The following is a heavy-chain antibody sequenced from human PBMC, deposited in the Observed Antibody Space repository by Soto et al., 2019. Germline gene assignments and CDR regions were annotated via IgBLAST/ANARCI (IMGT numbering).Heavy chain of an antibody. Sequence: EVQLVESGGGLVKPGGSLRLSCAASGFTFSNAWMSWVRQAPGKGLEWVGRIKSKTDGGTTDYAAPVKGRFTISRDDSKNTLYLQMNSLKTEDTAVYYCTTGNDYYYYYGMDVWGQGTTVTVSS. J-gene: IGHJ6*02. CDR2: IKSKTDGGTT. CDR1: GFTFSNAW. V-gene: IGHV3-15*01. CDR3: TTGNDYYYYYGMDV. D-gene: IGHD1-1*01.